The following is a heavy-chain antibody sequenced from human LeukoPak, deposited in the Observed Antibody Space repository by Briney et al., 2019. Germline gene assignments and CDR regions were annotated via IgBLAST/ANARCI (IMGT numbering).Heavy chain of an antibody. V-gene: IGHV4-34*01. CDR3: ARGPPQHYDYVWGSYRPYFDY. J-gene: IGHJ4*02. Sequence: PSETLSLTCAVYGGSFSGYYWSWIRQPPGKGLEWIGEINHSGSTNYNPSLKSRVTISVDTSKNQFSLKLSSVTAADTAVYYCARGPPQHYDYVWGSYRPYFDYWGQGTLVTVSS. D-gene: IGHD3-16*02. CDR2: INHSGST. CDR1: GGSFSGYY.